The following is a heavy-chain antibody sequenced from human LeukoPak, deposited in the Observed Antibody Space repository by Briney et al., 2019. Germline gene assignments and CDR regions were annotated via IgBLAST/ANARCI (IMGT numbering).Heavy chain of an antibody. V-gene: IGHV1-3*01. CDR3: ARDSGSGNNDY. Sequence: ASVKVSCKASGGTFSSYAINWVRQAPGQRLEWMGWISAGNGNTKYSQNFQGRVTFISNTSATTAFMELSSLRSEDAAVYYCARDSGSGNNDYWGQGTLVTVSS. CDR1: GGTFSSYA. D-gene: IGHD1-26*01. J-gene: IGHJ4*02. CDR2: ISAGNGNT.